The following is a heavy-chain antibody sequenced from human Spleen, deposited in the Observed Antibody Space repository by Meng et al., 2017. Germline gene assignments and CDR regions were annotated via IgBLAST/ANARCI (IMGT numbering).Heavy chain of an antibody. CDR1: GGSFSGYY. CDR3: VRFSTSPDWFDP. D-gene: IGHD2-2*01. CDR2: IYYSGST. Sequence: QLQLQQWCPRLLNPSETPSPPCAVFGGSFSGYYWSWIRQPPGKGLEWIGTIYYSGSTYYNPSLKSRVTISVDTSKNQFSLKLSSVTAADTAVYYCVRFSTSPDWFDPWGQGTLVTVSS. J-gene: IGHJ5*02. V-gene: IGHV4-34*01.